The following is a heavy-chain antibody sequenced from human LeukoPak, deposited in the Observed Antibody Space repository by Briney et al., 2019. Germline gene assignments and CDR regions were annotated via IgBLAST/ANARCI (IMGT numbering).Heavy chain of an antibody. D-gene: IGHD6-19*01. CDR3: ARTGYSSGWHFDY. CDR1: GFTFSSYG. Sequence: GRSLRLSCAASGFTFSSYGIHWVRQAPGKGLEWVALIGYDGTNEYYADSVKGRFSISRDNAKNSLYLQMNSLRAEDTAVYYCARTGYSSGWHFDYWGQGTLVTVSS. CDR2: IGYDGTNE. V-gene: IGHV3-33*01. J-gene: IGHJ4*02.